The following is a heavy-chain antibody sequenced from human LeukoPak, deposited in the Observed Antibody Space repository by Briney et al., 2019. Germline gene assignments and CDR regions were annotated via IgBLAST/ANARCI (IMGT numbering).Heavy chain of an antibody. CDR2: ISTGGST. Sequence: PGGSLRLSCVASGLTVSRHYMTWVRQAPGKGLEWLSVISTGGSTNYADSVKGRFTISRDNSKNILYLQMNSLRAEDTAVYYCAKFRGSEKTVIDCWGQGTLVTVSS. V-gene: IGHV3-53*01. CDR3: AKFRGSEKTVIDC. J-gene: IGHJ4*02. D-gene: IGHD3-16*01. CDR1: GLTVSRHY.